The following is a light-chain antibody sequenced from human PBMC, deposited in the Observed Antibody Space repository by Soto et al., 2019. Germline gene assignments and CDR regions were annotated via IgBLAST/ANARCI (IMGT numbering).Light chain of an antibody. V-gene: IGKV3-11*01. CDR1: QSVHTF. Sequence: EILLTQSPDTLSLSPGEGPSLSCRASQSVHTFLAWYQQKPGQPPLLLMYGASTRATGVPARFSGSGSGTDFTLTISSLEPEDFAFYYCHQRSNWHPDTFGQGTRLEIK. CDR3: HQRSNWHPDT. CDR2: GAS. J-gene: IGKJ5*01.